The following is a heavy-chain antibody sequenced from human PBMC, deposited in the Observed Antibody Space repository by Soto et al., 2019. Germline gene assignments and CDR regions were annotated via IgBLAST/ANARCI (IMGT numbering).Heavy chain of an antibody. D-gene: IGHD5-12*01. V-gene: IGHV3-13*04. J-gene: IGHJ4*02. CDR3: ARVDIVATGYDY. CDR2: IGTAGDT. CDR1: GFTFSSYD. Sequence: EVQLVESGGGLVQPGGSLRLSCAASGFTFSSYDMHWVRQATGKGLEWVSAIGTAGDTYYPGSVKGRFTISRENAKNSLYLQMNSLRAGDTAVYYCARVDIVATGYDYWGPGTLVTVSS.